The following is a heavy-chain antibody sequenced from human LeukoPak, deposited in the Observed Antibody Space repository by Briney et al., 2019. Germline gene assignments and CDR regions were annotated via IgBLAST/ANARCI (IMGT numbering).Heavy chain of an antibody. J-gene: IGHJ4*02. CDR3: ARLTSASPEDF. Sequence: TSETLSLTCTVSGYSISSGYFWVWIRQPPGKGLQWIGSIFHSGSTYYTPSLKSRVTISVDTSKNQFSLKLSSVTAADTAMYYCARLTSASPEDFWGQGTLVTVSS. D-gene: IGHD3-9*01. CDR1: GYSISSGYF. CDR2: IFHSGST. V-gene: IGHV4-38-2*02.